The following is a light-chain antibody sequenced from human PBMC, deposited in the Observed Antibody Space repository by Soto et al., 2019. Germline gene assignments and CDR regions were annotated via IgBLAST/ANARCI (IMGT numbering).Light chain of an antibody. Sequence: QPVLTQSPSASASLGASVKLTCTLSSAHSSYTIAWHQQQPEKGPRYLMKLSSDGSHSKGDGIPDRFSGSSSGAERYLTISSLQSEDEADYSCQTWDTGARVVFGGGTKVTVL. CDR1: SAHSSYT. CDR2: LSSDGSH. V-gene: IGLV4-69*01. J-gene: IGLJ2*01. CDR3: QTWDTGARVV.